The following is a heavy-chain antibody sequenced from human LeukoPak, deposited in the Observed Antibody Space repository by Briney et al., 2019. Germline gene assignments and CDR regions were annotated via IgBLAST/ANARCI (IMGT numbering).Heavy chain of an antibody. Sequence: WIRQPPGKGLEWNGYIYYSGSTYYNPSLKSRVTMSVDTSKNQFSLKLSSVTAADTAVYYCARELTYADYWGQGTLVTVSS. CDR3: ARELTYADY. D-gene: IGHD4/OR15-4a*01. V-gene: IGHV4-30-4*01. CDR2: IYYSGST. J-gene: IGHJ4*02.